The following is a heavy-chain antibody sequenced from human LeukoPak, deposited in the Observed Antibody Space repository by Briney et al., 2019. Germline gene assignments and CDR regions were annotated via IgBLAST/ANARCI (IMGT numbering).Heavy chain of an antibody. CDR1: GFTVSSNY. Sequence: GGSLRLSCAASGFTVSSNYMSWVRQAPGKGLEWVSVIYSDGSTYYADSVKGRFAISRHNSKNTLSLQMNSRRAEDTAVYYCAGRSRYCSGGSCFDSWGQGTLVTVSS. CDR2: IYSDGST. CDR3: AGRSRYCSGGSCFDS. D-gene: IGHD2-15*01. J-gene: IGHJ5*01. V-gene: IGHV3-53*04.